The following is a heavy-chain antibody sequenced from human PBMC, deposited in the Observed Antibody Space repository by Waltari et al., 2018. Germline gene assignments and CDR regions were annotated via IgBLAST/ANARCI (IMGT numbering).Heavy chain of an antibody. D-gene: IGHD2-8*02. J-gene: IGHJ6*02. CDR2: IMPIFGTA. V-gene: IGHV1-69*05. CDR3: ARHLVVYAPSRYYYYYGMDV. Sequence: QVQLVQSGAEVKKPGSSVKVSCKASGGTFSSYAISWVRQAPGQGLEWMGGIMPIFGTANYAQKFQGRVTITTDESTSTAYMELSSLRSEDTAVYYCARHLVVYAPSRYYYYYGMDVWGQGTTVTVSS. CDR1: GGTFSSYA.